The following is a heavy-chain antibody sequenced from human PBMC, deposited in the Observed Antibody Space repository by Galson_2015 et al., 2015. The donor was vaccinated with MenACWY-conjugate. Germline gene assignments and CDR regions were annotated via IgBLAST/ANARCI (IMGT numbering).Heavy chain of an antibody. CDR1: GFTFRSYA. Sequence: SLRLSCAASGFTFRSYAMSWVRQAPGKGLEWVSAISGSGGSTYYADSVKGRFTISRDNSKNTLYLQMNSLRAEDTAVYSCARYCTTTSCYGGDYYGMDVWGQGTTVTVSS. J-gene: IGHJ6*02. CDR2: ISGSGGST. CDR3: ARYCTTTSCYGGDYYGMDV. D-gene: IGHD2-2*01. V-gene: IGHV3-23*01.